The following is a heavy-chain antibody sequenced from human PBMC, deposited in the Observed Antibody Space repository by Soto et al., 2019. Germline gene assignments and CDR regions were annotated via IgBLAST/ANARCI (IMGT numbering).Heavy chain of an antibody. CDR1: GQSFSSHS. Sequence: QVQLHQWGAGLVKPSETLSLSCAVYGQSFSSHSWSWIRQPPGKRLEWLGEINESGSTYYNPSLTSRVTISTDTSKNHFSLKLSSVSAADTAAYFCARGSGIVALPGELEDVKYDYWGQGTLVNVSS. J-gene: IGHJ4*02. CDR3: ARGSGIVALPGELEDVKYDY. D-gene: IGHD1-1*01. V-gene: IGHV4-34*01. CDR2: INESGST.